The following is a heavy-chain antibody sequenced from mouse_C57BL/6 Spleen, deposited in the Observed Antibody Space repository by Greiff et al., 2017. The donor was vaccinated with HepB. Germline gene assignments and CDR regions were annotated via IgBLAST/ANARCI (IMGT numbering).Heavy chain of an antibody. CDR1: GFTFSDYG. J-gene: IGHJ3*01. Sequence: EVKLVESGGGLVKPGGSLKLSCAASGFTFSDYGMHWVRQAPEKGLEWVAYISSGSSTNYYADTVKGRFTISRDNAKNTLFLQMTSLRSEDTAMYYCAGGLHGFPIAYWGQGTLVTVSA. CDR2: ISSGSSTN. V-gene: IGHV5-17*01. D-gene: IGHD2-4*01. CDR3: AGGLHGFPIAY.